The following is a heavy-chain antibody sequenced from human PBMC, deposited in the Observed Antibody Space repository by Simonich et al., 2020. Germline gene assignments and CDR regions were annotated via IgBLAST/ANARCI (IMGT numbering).Heavy chain of an antibody. CDR1: GGSFSGYS. CDR3: ARPLGIVWAFDI. J-gene: IGHJ3*02. CDR2: INHSGST. D-gene: IGHD3-16*01. V-gene: IGHV4-34*01. Sequence: QVQLQQWGAGLLKPSETLSLTCAVYGGSFSGYSWSWIRQPPGKGLEWIGEINHSGSTNDTPSLKRLVTISVDTSKNQFSLKLSSVTAADTAVYYCARPLGIVWAFDIWGQGTMVTVSS.